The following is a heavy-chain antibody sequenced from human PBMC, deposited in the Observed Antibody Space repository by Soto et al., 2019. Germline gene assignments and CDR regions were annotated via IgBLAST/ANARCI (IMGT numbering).Heavy chain of an antibody. CDR3: ARDRYSHSSGWYYYYGMDV. V-gene: IGHV4-61*01. D-gene: IGHD6-19*01. J-gene: IGHJ6*02. Sequence: SETLSLTCTVSGGSVSSGSYYWSWIRQPPGKGLEWIGYIYYSGSTNYNPSLKSRVTISVDTSKNQFSLKLSSVTAAGTAVYYCARDRYSHSSGWYYYYGMDVWGQGTTVTVSS. CDR2: IYYSGST. CDR1: GGSVSSGSYY.